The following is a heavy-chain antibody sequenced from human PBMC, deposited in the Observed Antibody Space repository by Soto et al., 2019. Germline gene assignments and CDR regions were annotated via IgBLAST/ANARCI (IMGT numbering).Heavy chain of an antibody. V-gene: IGHV4-61*01. Sequence: SETLSLTCTVSGGSVSSGSYYWSWIRQPPGKGLEWIGYIYYSGSTNYNPSLKSRVTISVDTSKNQFSLKLSSVTAADTAVYYCAGTYYDFWSGYYTGNWFDPWGQGTLVTVSS. CDR3: AGTYYDFWSGYYTGNWFDP. CDR2: IYYSGST. D-gene: IGHD3-3*01. CDR1: GGSVSSGSYY. J-gene: IGHJ5*02.